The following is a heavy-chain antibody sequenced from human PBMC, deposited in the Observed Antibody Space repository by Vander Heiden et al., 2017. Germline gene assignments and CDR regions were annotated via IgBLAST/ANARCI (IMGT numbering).Heavy chain of an antibody. CDR3: ARDPRAVGGMDV. V-gene: IGHV4-31*03. CDR1: GGSISSGGYY. D-gene: IGHD6-19*01. J-gene: IGHJ6*02. Sequence: QVQLQESGPGLVEPSQTLSLTCTVAGGSISSGGYYWSWIRQHPGKGLEWIGYNPSLKSRVTISVDTSKNQFSLKLSSVTAADTAVYYCARDPRAVGGMDVWGQGTTVTVSS.